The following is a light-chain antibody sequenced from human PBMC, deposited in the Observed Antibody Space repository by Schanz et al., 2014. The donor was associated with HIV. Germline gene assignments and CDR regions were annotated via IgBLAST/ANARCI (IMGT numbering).Light chain of an antibody. J-gene: IGLJ3*02. Sequence: QSALTQPAFVSGSPGQSITISCTGTNSDIGGFNFVSWYRQHPGKAPKVMIYEVSKRPSGVPDRFSGSKSGNTASLTVTGLQAEDEADYYCSSYTSSSTLVFGGGTKLTVL. CDR1: NSDIGGFNF. CDR3: SSYTSSSTLV. V-gene: IGLV2-14*01. CDR2: EVS.